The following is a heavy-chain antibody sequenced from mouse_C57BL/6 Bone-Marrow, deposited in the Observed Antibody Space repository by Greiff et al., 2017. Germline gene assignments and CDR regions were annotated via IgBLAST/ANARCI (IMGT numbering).Heavy chain of an antibody. CDR2: ISSGSSTI. Sequence: EVQLMESGGGLVKPGGSLKLSCAASGFTFSDYGMHWVRQAPEKGLEWVAYISSGSSTIYYADTVKGRFTISRDNAKNTLFLQMTSLGSKDTAMYYCARTGYFDYWGQGTTLTVSS. CDR3: ARTGYFDY. CDR1: GFTFSDYG. J-gene: IGHJ2*01. V-gene: IGHV5-17*01.